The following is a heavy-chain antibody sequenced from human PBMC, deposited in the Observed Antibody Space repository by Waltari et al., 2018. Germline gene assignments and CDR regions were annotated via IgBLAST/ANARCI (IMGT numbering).Heavy chain of an antibody. CDR1: GGTFSSYA. V-gene: IGHV1-69*01. CDR2: IIPIFGTA. CDR3: ARHGLYCSSTSCYLYYYGMDV. Sequence: QVQLVQSGAEVKKPGSSVKVSCKASGGTFSSYAISWVRQAPGQGLEWMGGIIPIFGTANYAQQFQGRVTSTADESTGTAYMELSSLRSEDTAVYYCARHGLYCSSTSCYLYYYGMDVWGQGTTVTVSS. D-gene: IGHD2-2*01. J-gene: IGHJ6*02.